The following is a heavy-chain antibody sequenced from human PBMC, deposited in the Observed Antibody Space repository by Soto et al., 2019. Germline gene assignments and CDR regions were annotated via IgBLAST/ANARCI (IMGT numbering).Heavy chain of an antibody. V-gene: IGHV3-74*01. J-gene: IGHJ4*02. D-gene: IGHD2-21*02. Sequence: HPGGSLRLSCEASGLSLSGYWMHWARQVPGKGLAWVSVIKNDGSSISYGDSVKGRFTVSRDNAKNSLYLQMNSLRAEDTAVYFCCASSVVTPFAYWGQGILVTVSS. CDR1: GLSLSGYW. CDR2: IKNDGSSI. CDR3: CASSVVTPFAY.